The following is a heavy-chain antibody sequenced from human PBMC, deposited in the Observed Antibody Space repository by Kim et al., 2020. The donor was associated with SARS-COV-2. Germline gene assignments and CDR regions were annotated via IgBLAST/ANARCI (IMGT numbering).Heavy chain of an antibody. V-gene: IGHV4-39*01. D-gene: IGHD3-10*01. Sequence: SRVAISEDTSKNQFSLKLSSVTAADTAVYYCARPYYGSGSYLDYYYGMDVWGQGTTVTVSS. CDR3: ARPYYGSGSYLDYYYGMDV. J-gene: IGHJ6*02.